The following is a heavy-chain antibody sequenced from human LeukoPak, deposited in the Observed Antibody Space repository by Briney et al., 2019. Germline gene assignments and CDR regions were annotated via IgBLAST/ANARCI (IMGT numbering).Heavy chain of an antibody. J-gene: IGHJ4*02. CDR1: GYTFTSYG. V-gene: IGHV1-8*02. CDR2: MNPNSGNT. Sequence: ASVKVSCKASGYTFTSYGISWVRQATGQGLEWMGWMNPNSGNTGYAQKFQGRVTMTRNTSISTAYMELSSLRSEDTAVYYCASQNDYGDSWAGNWGQGTLVTVSS. CDR3: ASQNDYGDSWAGN. D-gene: IGHD4-17*01.